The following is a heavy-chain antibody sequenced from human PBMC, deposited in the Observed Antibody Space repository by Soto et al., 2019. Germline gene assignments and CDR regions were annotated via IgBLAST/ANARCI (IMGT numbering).Heavy chain of an antibody. D-gene: IGHD6-19*01. V-gene: IGHV3-21*01. J-gene: IGHJ2*01. CDR1: GFTFSSYS. Sequence: EVQLVESGGGLVKPGGSLRLSCAASGFTFSSYSMNWVRQAPGKGLEWVSSISSSSSYIYYADSVKGRFTISRDNAKNSQYLQITSKRAEDTAVYDYASLVGKQWLGRIWYFDLWGRGTLVTGFS. CDR2: ISSSSSYI. CDR3: ASLVGKQWLGRIWYFDL.